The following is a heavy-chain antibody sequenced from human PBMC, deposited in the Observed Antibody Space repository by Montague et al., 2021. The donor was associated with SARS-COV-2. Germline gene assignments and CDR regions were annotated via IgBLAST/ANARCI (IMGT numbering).Heavy chain of an antibody. Sequence: ETLSLTCAVYGGSFSGHYWSWIRQPPGKGLEWIGEINNSGSTNYNPSLKSRVTISVDTSKNQFSLKLHSVTAADTAVYYCARGRIEVSMIVVVLTGASYYMDDWGKGTTVTVSS. CDR3: ARGRIEVSMIVVVLTGASYYMDD. D-gene: IGHD3-22*01. J-gene: IGHJ6*03. CDR2: INNSGST. V-gene: IGHV4-34*01. CDR1: GGSFSGHY.